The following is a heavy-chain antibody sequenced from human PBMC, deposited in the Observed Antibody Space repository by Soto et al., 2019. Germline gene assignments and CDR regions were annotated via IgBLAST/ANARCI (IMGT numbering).Heavy chain of an antibody. D-gene: IGHD1-1*01. V-gene: IGHV3-53*01. J-gene: IGHJ3*02. CDR2: LYSTYGT. CDR3: ASWLQREHAYDI. CDR1: GLTVSDRNY. Sequence: DVQLVESGGGLIQPGGSLRLSCAVSGLTVSDRNYITWVRQAPGKGLEWVSALYSTYGTYNADLVRGRFTVSRDHLNNTVYLQMNDLRPDDTALYFCASWLQREHAYDIWGLGTMVTVSS.